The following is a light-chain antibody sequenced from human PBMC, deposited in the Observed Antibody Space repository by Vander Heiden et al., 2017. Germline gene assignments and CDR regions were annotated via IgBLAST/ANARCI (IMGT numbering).Light chain of an antibody. J-gene: IGLJ2*01. V-gene: IGLV2-14*01. CDR3: SSYKSSSNQVV. CDR2: DVS. Sequence: QSSLPQPASGSGSPGQSITISCTGTSSDVGVYNYVSWYQQHTGKAPKLMIYDVSNRPSGVPNRFSGSKSGNTASLTIAGLQAEEEADYYCSSYKSSSNQVVFGGGTKLTVL. CDR1: SSDVGVYNY.